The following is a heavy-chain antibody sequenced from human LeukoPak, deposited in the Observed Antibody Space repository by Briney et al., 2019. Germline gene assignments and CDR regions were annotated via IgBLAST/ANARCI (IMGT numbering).Heavy chain of an antibody. D-gene: IGHD1-26*01. CDR1: GFTFSSFG. CDR2: ISYDGSNN. J-gene: IGHJ4*02. V-gene: IGHV3-30*18. Sequence: GGSLRLSCAASGFTFSSFGMHWVRQAPGKGLEWVALISYDGSNNYYADSVKGRFTISRDNSMNTLYLQMNSLRAEDTAVYYCAKRAVATNYFDYWGQGTLVTVSS. CDR3: AKRAVATNYFDY.